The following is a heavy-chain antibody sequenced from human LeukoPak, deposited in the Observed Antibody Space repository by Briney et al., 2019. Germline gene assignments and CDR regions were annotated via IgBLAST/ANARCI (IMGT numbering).Heavy chain of an antibody. Sequence: PGGSLRLSCAASGFTFSSYSMNWVRQAPGKGLEWVSSIHTTGTYIYYADSAKGRFTISRDNAQNSLYLQMNSLRAEDTAVYYCAKDDYGMDVWGQGTTVTVS. J-gene: IGHJ6*02. CDR3: AKDDYGMDV. CDR2: IHTTGTYI. V-gene: IGHV3-21*01. CDR1: GFTFSSYS.